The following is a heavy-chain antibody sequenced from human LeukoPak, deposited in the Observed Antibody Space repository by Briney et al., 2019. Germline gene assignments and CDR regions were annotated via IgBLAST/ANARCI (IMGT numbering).Heavy chain of an antibody. J-gene: IGHJ4*02. CDR2: INPNSGGT. CDR1: GYTFTGYY. Sequence: GASVKVSCKASGYTFTGYYMHWVRQAPGQGLEWMGRINPNSGGTNYAQKFQGRVTMTRDTSISTAYMELSRRRSDDTAVYYCAAYDSSGDYYARGSLDYWGQGTLVTVSS. CDR3: AAYDSSGDYYARGSLDY. V-gene: IGHV1-2*06. D-gene: IGHD3-22*01.